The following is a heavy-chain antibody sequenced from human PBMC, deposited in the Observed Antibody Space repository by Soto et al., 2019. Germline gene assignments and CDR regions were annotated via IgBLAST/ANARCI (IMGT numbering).Heavy chain of an antibody. Sequence: SVKVSCKASGGTFSTYTINWVRQAPGQGLEWMGGIIPMFGRPNYAQKFQGRLTIIADKSTSTAYMELSSLRSEDTAVYFCARDRAQNSGYPHPSDAFDIWGQGTMVTVSS. CDR3: ARDRAQNSGYPHPSDAFDI. D-gene: IGHD5-12*01. J-gene: IGHJ3*02. CDR1: GGTFSTYT. V-gene: IGHV1-69*06. CDR2: IIPMFGRP.